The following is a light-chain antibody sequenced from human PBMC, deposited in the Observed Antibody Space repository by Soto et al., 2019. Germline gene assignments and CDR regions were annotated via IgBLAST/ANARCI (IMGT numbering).Light chain of an antibody. V-gene: IGKV3-11*01. CDR1: QSVSNY. J-gene: IGKJ4*01. Sequence: EIVLTQSPATLSLSPGERATLSCRASQSVSNYLAWYQQKPGQAPRLLIYDASNRATGIPARFSGSGSETDFSLTISSFEPEEFAVYYCQPRINWPLTFSGGTKLYIK. CDR3: QPRINWPLT. CDR2: DAS.